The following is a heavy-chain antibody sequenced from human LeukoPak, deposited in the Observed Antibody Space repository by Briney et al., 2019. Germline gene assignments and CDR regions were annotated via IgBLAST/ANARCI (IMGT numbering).Heavy chain of an antibody. D-gene: IGHD2-15*01. Sequence: ASVKVSCKVSGYTLTELSMHWVRQAPGKGLEWMGGFDPEDGETIYAQKFQGRVTMTEDTSTDTAYMELSSLRSEDTAVYYCATSCGSCYSGWLDPWGQGTLVTVSS. CDR1: GYTLTELS. CDR3: ATSCGSCYSGWLDP. CDR2: FDPEDGET. J-gene: IGHJ5*02. V-gene: IGHV1-24*01.